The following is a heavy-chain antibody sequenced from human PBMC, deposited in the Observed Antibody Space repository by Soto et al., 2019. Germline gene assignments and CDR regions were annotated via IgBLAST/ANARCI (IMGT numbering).Heavy chain of an antibody. V-gene: IGHV1-2*02. CDR3: VRVYYYESSGYFRPADAFDI. D-gene: IGHD3-22*01. CDR2: INPETGGT. J-gene: IGHJ3*02. Sequence: ASVKVSCKASGYTFTGYYVHWVREAPGQGLEWMGWINPETGGTSYAQKFQGRVTLSRDTSINTAYLELSSLRFDDAAVYFCVRVYYYESSGYFRPADAFDIWGQGTRVTVSS. CDR1: GYTFTGYY.